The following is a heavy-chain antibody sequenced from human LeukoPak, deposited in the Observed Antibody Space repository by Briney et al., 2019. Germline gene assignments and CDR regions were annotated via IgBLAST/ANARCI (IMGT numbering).Heavy chain of an antibody. CDR1: GFTFSNYA. CDR3: AKLNYYDSSGYYYPSSFFDY. D-gene: IGHD3-22*01. CDR2: ISASGGST. V-gene: IGHV3-23*01. Sequence: PGGSLRLSCAASGFTFSNYAMSWVRQAPGKGLEWASAISASGGSTYYADSVKGRFTISRDNSKNTLYLQMNSLRAEDTAVYYCAKLNYYDSSGYYYPSSFFDYWGQGTLVAVSS. J-gene: IGHJ4*02.